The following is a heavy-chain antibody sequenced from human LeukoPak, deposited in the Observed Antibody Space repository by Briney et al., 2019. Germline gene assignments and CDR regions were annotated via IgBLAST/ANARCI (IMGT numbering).Heavy chain of an antibody. CDR1: GYTFTGYY. CDR2: INPNSGGT. CDR3: ARVPTYYYDSSGYYPFDY. J-gene: IGHJ4*02. V-gene: IGHV1-2*02. D-gene: IGHD3-22*01. Sequence: GASVKVSCKASGYTFTGYYMHWVRQAPGQGLEWMGWINPNSGGTNYAQKFQGRVTMTRDTSISTAYMELSRLRSDDTAVYYCARVPTYYYDSSGYYPFDYWGQGTLVTVSS.